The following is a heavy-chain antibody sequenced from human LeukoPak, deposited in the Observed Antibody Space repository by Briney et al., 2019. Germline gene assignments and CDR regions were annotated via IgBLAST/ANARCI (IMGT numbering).Heavy chain of an antibody. Sequence: GGSLRLSCAASGFTFSSYSMNWVRQAPGKGLEWVSYISSSSSTIYYADSVKGRFTISRDNAKNSLYLQMNSLRAEDTAVYYCARQGGARPNYYFDYWGQGTLVTVSS. CDR1: GFTFSSYS. J-gene: IGHJ4*02. CDR2: ISSSSSTI. CDR3: ARQGGARPNYYFDY. D-gene: IGHD1-1*01. V-gene: IGHV3-48*01.